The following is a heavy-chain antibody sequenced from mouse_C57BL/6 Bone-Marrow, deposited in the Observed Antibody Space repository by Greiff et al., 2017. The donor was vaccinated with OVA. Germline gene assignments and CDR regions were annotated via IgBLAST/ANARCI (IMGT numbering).Heavy chain of an antibody. CDR2: ISRGGSYT. CDR1: GFTFSSYG. CDR3: ARQWTWAVLYYSLDD. J-gene: IGHJ4*01. V-gene: IGHV5-6*01. Sequence: EVHLLQSGADFVKPGGSLKLSCTASGFTFSSYGMPWVSQSPDKGLEWVATISRGGSYTKYTHSVKGRFTITRDNAKNTLYLQMSSLTSEDTAMYYCARQWTWAVLYYSLDDWGQGTSVTVSS.